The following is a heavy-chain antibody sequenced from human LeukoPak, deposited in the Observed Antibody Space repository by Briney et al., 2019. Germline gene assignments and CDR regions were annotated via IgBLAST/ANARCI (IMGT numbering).Heavy chain of an antibody. J-gene: IGHJ4*02. CDR3: ARSRWGGATYWNY. Sequence: GGSLRLSCAASGFTFSDYYMSWIRQAPWKGLEWVSYISSSGSTIYYADSVKGRFTISRDNAKNSLYLQMNSLRAEDTAVYYCARSRWGGATYWNYWGQGTLVTVSS. CDR2: ISSSGSTI. D-gene: IGHD1-26*01. V-gene: IGHV3-11*01. CDR1: GFTFSDYY.